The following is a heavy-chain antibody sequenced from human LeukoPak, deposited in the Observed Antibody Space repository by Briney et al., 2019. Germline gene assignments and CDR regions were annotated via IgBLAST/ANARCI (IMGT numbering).Heavy chain of an antibody. D-gene: IGHD3-3*01. CDR1: GGSVTSTYW. CDR3: AREGGFYRPLDY. V-gene: IGHV4-4*02. CDR2: VHLDGRT. Sequence: SETLSLTCAVSGGSVTSTYWWSWVRQPPGKGLEWIGEVHLDGRTNDNPSLKSRFIMSVALPENHISLKLTSVTAADTAVYYCAREGGFYRPLDYSGQGTLVTVSS. J-gene: IGHJ4*02.